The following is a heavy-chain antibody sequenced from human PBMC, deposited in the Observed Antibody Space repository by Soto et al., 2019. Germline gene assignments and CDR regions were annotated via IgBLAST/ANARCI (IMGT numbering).Heavy chain of an antibody. CDR3: ATHGEQQLVLGY. CDR2: ISYDGSNK. CDR1: GFTFSSYG. J-gene: IGHJ4*02. V-gene: IGHV3-30*03. D-gene: IGHD6-13*01. Sequence: PGGSLRLSCAASGFTFSSYGMHWVRQAPGKGLEWVAVISYDGSNKYYADSVKGRFTISRDNSKNTLYLQMSSLRSGDTAVYYCATHGEQQLVLGYWGQGTLVTVSS.